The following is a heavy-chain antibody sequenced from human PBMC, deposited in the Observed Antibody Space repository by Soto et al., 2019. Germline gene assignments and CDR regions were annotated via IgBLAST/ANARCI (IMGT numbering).Heavy chain of an antibody. J-gene: IGHJ4*02. Sequence: QVQLVESGGGVVQPGRSLRLSCAASGFTFSSYAMHWVRQAPGKGLEWVAVISYDGSNKYYADSVKGRFTISRDNSKNTLYLQMNSLRAEDTAVHYCARERWFSLDYWGQGTLVTVSS. CDR1: GFTFSSYA. CDR3: ARERWFSLDY. CDR2: ISYDGSNK. V-gene: IGHV3-30-3*01. D-gene: IGHD2-15*01.